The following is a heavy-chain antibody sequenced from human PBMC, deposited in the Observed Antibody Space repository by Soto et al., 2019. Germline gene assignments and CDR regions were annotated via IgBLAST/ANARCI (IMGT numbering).Heavy chain of an antibody. CDR3: ARDYFDSSDYTTNWFDP. J-gene: IGHJ5*02. D-gene: IGHD3-22*01. CDR2: IYHTGNA. V-gene: IGHV4-39*01. CDR1: GDSISNSLFY. Sequence: LETLSLTCGVSGDSISNSLFYWAWIRQPPGEGLEWIGSIYHTGNAYYNPSLKSRVTISVDTSKNQFSLKVTSVTAADTALYYCARDYFDSSDYTTNWFDPWGQGTLVTVSS.